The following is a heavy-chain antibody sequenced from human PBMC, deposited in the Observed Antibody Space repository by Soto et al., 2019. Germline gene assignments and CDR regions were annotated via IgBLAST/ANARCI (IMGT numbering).Heavy chain of an antibody. CDR3: AHRPVVVGAYYFDY. CDR1: GFSLTTSGAA. Sequence: QITFKESGPTLVKPTQTLTLTCMFSGFSLTTSGAAVAWIRQSPGKALEWLALIYWDDDKRYNPSLKSRLTITKDTSKNQVVLTMTNMDPVDTGTYYCAHRPVVVGAYYFDYWGQGTLVTVSS. D-gene: IGHD2-21*01. V-gene: IGHV2-5*02. J-gene: IGHJ4*02. CDR2: IYWDDDK.